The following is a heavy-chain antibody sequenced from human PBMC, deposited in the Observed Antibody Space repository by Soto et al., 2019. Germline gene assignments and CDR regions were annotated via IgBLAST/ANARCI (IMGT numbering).Heavy chain of an antibody. CDR3: ARGAFCGGAPGCRDMDV. V-gene: IGHV1-18*01. CDR1: GYKFISHS. CDR2: ISAYNGNT. J-gene: IGHJ6*02. Sequence: ASVKVSFKSCGYKFISHSITWLRQAPGQGLEWMGRISAYNGNTNYAQKLQGRVTMTTDTSTNTAYMELRSLRSDDTAVYYCARGAFCGGAPGCRDMDVWGQGTTVTVSS. D-gene: IGHD2-21*01.